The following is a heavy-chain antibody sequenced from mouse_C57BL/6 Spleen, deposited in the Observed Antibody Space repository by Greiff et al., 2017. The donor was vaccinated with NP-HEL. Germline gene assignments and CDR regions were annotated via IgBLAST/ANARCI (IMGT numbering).Heavy chain of an antibody. CDR3: ARRGDYEYYFDY. CDR1: GFTFSSYA. J-gene: IGHJ2*01. V-gene: IGHV5-4*03. CDR2: ISDGGSYT. D-gene: IGHD2-4*01. Sequence: DVKLVESGGGLVKPGGSLKLSCAASGFTFSSYAMSWVRQTPEKRLEWVATISDGGSYTYYPDNVKGRFTISRDNAKNNLYLQMSHLKSEDTAMYYCARRGDYEYYFDYWGQGTTLTVSS.